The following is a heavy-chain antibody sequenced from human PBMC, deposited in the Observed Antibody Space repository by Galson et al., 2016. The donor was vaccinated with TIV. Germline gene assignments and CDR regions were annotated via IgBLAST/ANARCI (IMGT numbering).Heavy chain of an antibody. CDR3: ARATNYYDNWFDP. V-gene: IGHV1-69*13. CDR2: IIPIFGTT. D-gene: IGHD3-10*01. J-gene: IGHJ5*02. CDR1: GGTLDSGGKFSSYV. Sequence: SVKVSCKALGGTLDSGGKFSSYVISWVRQAPGQGLEWMGRIIPIFGTTKYAQKFQGRVTITADESTDTAYVELNSLTSEDTAVYYCARATNYYDNWFDPGAREPWSPSPQ.